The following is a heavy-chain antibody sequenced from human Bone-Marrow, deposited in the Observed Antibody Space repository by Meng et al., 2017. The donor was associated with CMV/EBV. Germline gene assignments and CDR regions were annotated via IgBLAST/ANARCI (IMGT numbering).Heavy chain of an antibody. D-gene: IGHD2-21*01. CDR3: AILPGIVTSTDY. CDR1: GFTFSSHW. CDR2: MNQDGSQK. J-gene: IGHJ4*02. Sequence: GESLKISCAASGFTFSSHWMTWVRQAPGKGLEWVANMNQDGSQKNYVDSVKGRFTISRDNAKNSLYLQMNSLRAEDTALYYCAILPGIVTSTDYWGQGTLVTVSS. V-gene: IGHV3-7*03.